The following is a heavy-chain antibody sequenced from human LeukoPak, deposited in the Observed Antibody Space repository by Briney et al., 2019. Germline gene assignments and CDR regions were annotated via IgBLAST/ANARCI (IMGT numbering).Heavy chain of an antibody. CDR3: ARVSPTYVFWSGFNWFDP. J-gene: IGHJ5*02. Sequence: SETLSLTCTLSRGSTSTISYYLGWIRQPPGKGLERIGSIYYSGSTYYNPSLKSRVTISLDTCKNQFSLKLSSVTAADTAVYYCARVSPTYVFWSGFNWFDPWGQGTLVTVSS. CDR2: IYYSGST. D-gene: IGHD3-3*01. V-gene: IGHV4-39*01. CDR1: RGSTSTISYY.